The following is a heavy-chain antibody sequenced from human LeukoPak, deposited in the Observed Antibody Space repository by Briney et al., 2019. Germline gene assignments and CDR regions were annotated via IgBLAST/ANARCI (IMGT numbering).Heavy chain of an antibody. V-gene: IGHV1-18*01. CDR3: ARWLSHKGDY. CDR1: GYTFTNYG. D-gene: IGHD5-12*01. J-gene: IGHJ4*02. Sequence: GASVKVSCKTSGYTFTNYGFSRVRQAPEQGLEWMGWISGGYINDTNYAQKVQDRVTMTTDASTRTTYMELRNLRSDDTAVSYCARWLSHKGDYWGQGTLVTVSS. CDR2: ISGGYINDT.